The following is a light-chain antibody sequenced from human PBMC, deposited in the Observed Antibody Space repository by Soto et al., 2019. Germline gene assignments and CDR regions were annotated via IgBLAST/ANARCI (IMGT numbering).Light chain of an antibody. CDR3: CSYAGSSTYYVL. J-gene: IGLJ2*01. CDR1: SSDIGSHNF. CDR2: EVN. Sequence: QSALTQPASVSGSPGQAITISCTGTSSDIGSHNFVSWYQQHPDKTPKLIIYEVNKRPSGVSHRFSGSKSGNTASLTISGLQAEDEADYSCCSYAGSSTYYVLFGGGTKVTVL. V-gene: IGLV2-23*02.